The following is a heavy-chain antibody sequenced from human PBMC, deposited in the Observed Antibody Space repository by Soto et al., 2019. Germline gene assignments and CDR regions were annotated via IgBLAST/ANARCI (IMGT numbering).Heavy chain of an antibody. Sequence: PWGSLRLSCAASGFTFNSYGMHWVRQAPGKGLEWVAVISYDGSDKYYADSVKGRFTISRDNSKNTLYLQMNSLRAEDTAVYYCRNPLLWFGELPGPVDYWGQGTLVPVSS. D-gene: IGHD3-10*01. CDR3: RNPLLWFGELPGPVDY. V-gene: IGHV3-30*18. CDR2: ISYDGSDK. J-gene: IGHJ4*02. CDR1: GFTFNSYG.